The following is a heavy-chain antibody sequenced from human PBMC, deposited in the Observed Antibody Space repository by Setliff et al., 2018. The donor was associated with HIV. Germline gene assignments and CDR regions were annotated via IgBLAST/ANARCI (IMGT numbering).Heavy chain of an antibody. CDR2: IYIYNSGST. D-gene: IGHD3-3*01. J-gene: IGHJ4*02. V-gene: IGHV4-59*01. CDR3: ARGVNFDY. Sequence: SETLSLTCSVSGGSFSGYYWSWIRQPPGRGLEWIGYIYIYNSGSTNYNPSLTSRVTISVDTSRNQFSLKLTSVTAADTAIYYCARGVNFDYWGQGTQVTVSS. CDR1: GGSFSGYY.